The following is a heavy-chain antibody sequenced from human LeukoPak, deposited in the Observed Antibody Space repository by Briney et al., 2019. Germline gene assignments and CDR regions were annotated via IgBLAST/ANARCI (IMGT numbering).Heavy chain of an antibody. CDR3: ARAYSFCFPTSNYDSAEPPLNWFDP. V-gene: IGHV1-2*06. D-gene: IGHD1-14*01. CDR2: INLNSGDT. CDR1: GYTFTSYA. J-gene: IGHJ5*02. Sequence: GASVKVSCKTSGYTFTSYAIHWVRQAPGQGLEWMGRINLNSGDTDYAQKFQGRVSMTRDRSINTAYMELSRLRSDDTAVYYCARAYSFCFPTSNYDSAEPPLNWFDPWGQGALVIVSS.